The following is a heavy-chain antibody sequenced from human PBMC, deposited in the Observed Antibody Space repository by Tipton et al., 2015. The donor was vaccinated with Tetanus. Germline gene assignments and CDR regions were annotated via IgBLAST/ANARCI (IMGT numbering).Heavy chain of an antibody. CDR2: IYPGDSST. CDR1: GHNSRSYW. J-gene: IGHJ4*02. CDR3: ARQKGY. V-gene: IGHV5-51*01. Sequence: QLVQSGAEVKKPGESLKISCKVSGHNSRSYWVSWVRQMPGKGLEWMGVIYPGDSSTIYSPSFQGLVTISVDKSINTTYLRWTSLKASDSAMYYCARQKGYWGQGTLVTVSS.